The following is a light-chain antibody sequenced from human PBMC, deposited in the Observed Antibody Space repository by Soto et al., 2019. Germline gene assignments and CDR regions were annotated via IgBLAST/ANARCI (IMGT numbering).Light chain of an antibody. CDR2: AAS. J-gene: IGKJ1*01. CDR3: QHYNSYSEA. Sequence: DIQMTQSPSTLSASLGDRVTITCRASHSIASWLAWYQQKPGKAPKLLIYAASTLQSGVPSRFSGSGSGTEFTLTISSLQPDDFATYYCQHYNSYSEAFGQGTKVDIK. CDR1: HSIASW. V-gene: IGKV1-5*01.